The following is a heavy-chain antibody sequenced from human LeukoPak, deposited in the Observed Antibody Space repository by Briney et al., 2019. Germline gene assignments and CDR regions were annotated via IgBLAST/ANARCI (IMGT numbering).Heavy chain of an antibody. V-gene: IGHV1-69*05. CDR3: ARQQRAYYYDSSGYYEPYWFDP. Sequence: ASVKVSCKASGGTFSSYTISWVRQAPGQGLEWMGRIIPIFGTANYAQKFQGRVTITTDESTSTAYMELSSLRSEDTAVYYCARQQRAYYYDSSGYYEPYWFDPWGQGTLVTVSS. CDR2: IIPIFGTA. D-gene: IGHD3-22*01. CDR1: GGTFSSYT. J-gene: IGHJ5*02.